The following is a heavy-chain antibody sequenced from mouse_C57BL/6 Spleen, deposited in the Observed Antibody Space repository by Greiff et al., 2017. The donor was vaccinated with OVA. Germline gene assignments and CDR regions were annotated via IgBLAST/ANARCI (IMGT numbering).Heavy chain of an antibody. CDR2: ISSGGSYT. D-gene: IGHD1-1*01. CDR1: GFTFSSYG. CDR3: ARLITTGVED. J-gene: IGHJ2*01. Sequence: EVMLVESGGDLVKPGGSLKLSCAASGFTFSSYGMSWVRQTPDKRLEWVATISSGGSYTYYPDSVKGRFTISRDNAKNTLYLQMSSLKSEDTAMYYCARLITTGVEDWGQGTTLTVSS. V-gene: IGHV5-6*01.